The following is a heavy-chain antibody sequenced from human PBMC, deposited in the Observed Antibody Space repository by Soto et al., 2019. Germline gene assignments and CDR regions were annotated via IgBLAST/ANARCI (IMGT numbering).Heavy chain of an antibody. V-gene: IGHV3-73*02. J-gene: IGHJ6*02. CDR3: TRYLFHYPVDYGMDV. Sequence: EVQLVESGGDLVQPGGSLKLSCAASGFRFSGFEVQWIRLAPGKGLEWVGRMRRKAVGYATAYGASVKGRFTVSRDDSKNTMYLQMNSLQTEDTAIYYCTRYLFHYPVDYGMDVWGQGTTVTVSS. CDR2: MRRKAVGYAT. CDR1: GFRFSGFE. D-gene: IGHD5-12*01.